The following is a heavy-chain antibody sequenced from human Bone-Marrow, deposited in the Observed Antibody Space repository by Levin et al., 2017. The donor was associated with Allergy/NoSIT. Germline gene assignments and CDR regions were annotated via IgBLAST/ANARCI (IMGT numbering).Heavy chain of an antibody. CDR2: IIPILGIA. J-gene: IGHJ6*02. Sequence: SVKVSCKASGGTFSSYAISWVRQAPGQGLEWMGRIIPILGIANYAQKFQGRVTITADKSTSTAYMELSSLRSEDTAVYYCARSQLVLYDGMDVWGQGTTVTVSS. CDR3: ARSQLVLYDGMDV. CDR1: GGTFSSYA. V-gene: IGHV1-69*04. D-gene: IGHD6-6*01.